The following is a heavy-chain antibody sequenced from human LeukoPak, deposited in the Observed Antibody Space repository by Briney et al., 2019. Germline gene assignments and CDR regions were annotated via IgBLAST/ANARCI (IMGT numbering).Heavy chain of an antibody. J-gene: IGHJ6*02. Sequence: GSSVKVSCKASGGTFSSYAISWVRQAPGQGLEWMGRIIPILGIANYAQKFQGRVTITADKSTSTAYMELSSLRSEDTAVYYCARVSSEWAYCSSTSCYQENGMDVWGQGTTVTVSS. D-gene: IGHD2-2*01. CDR2: IIPILGIA. V-gene: IGHV1-69*04. CDR3: ARVSSEWAYCSSTSCYQENGMDV. CDR1: GGTFSSYA.